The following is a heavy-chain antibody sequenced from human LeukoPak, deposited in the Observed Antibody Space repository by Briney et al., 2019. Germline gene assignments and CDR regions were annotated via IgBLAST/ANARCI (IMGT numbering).Heavy chain of an antibody. V-gene: IGHV3-30*04. J-gene: IGHJ4*02. CDR1: GFTFSNYA. Sequence: GGSLRLSCAASGFTFSNYAMHWVRQAPGKGLEWVAVIPYDGSNKYYADSVKGRFTISRDNSKNTLYLQMNSLRAEDTAVYYCARNVDTAMVTRGGNPDYWGQGTLVTVSS. D-gene: IGHD5-18*01. CDR3: ARNVDTAMVTRGGNPDY. CDR2: IPYDGSNK.